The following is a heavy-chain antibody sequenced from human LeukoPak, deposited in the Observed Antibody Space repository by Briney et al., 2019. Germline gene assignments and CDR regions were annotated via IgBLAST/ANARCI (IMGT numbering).Heavy chain of an antibody. CDR1: GFTLSDYD. Sequence: GGSLRLSCAASGFTLSDYDIHWVRQPIGKGLDWVSGLGSAGDKYHAGPERGRFTISREDVENSVYLQMNGLRPEDTAIYYCARAKRETSTRPWTSGMDVWGQGTRVTVSS. J-gene: IGHJ6*02. V-gene: IGHV3-13*01. D-gene: IGHD3/OR15-3a*01. CDR3: ARAKRETSTRPWTSGMDV. CDR2: LGSAGDK.